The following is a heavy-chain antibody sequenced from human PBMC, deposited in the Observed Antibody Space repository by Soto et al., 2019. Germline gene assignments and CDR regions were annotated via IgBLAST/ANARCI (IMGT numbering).Heavy chain of an antibody. D-gene: IGHD3-3*01. CDR2: INAGNGYT. Sequence: GASVKVSCKASGYTFTNYAIQWMRQAPGQRLEWMGWINAGNGYTKSLEKFQGRVTITRDTSASTAYMELSSLRSEDTAVYYCARDHLVSGSDFRTGYKFTADYYFDYWGRGTLVTVSS. CDR3: ARDHLVSGSDFRTGYKFTADYYFDY. CDR1: GYTFTNYA. V-gene: IGHV1-3*01. J-gene: IGHJ4*02.